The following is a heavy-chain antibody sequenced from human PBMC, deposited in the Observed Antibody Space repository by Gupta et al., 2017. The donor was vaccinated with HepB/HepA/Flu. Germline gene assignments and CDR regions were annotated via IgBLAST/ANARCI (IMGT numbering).Heavy chain of an antibody. V-gene: IGHV3-21*01. CDR2: ISSSSSYI. CDR1: GFTFSSYS. J-gene: IGHJ4*02. Sequence: EVQLVESGGGLVKPGGSLRLSCAASGFTFSSYSMNWVRQAPGKGLEWVSSISSSSSYIYYADSVKGRFTISRDNAKNSLYLQMNSLRAEDTAVYYCARGIVGSYARDDYWGQGTLVTVSS. CDR3: ARGIVGSYARDDY. D-gene: IGHD1-26*01.